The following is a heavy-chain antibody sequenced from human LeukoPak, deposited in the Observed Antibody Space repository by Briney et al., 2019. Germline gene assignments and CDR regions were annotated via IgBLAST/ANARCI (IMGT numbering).Heavy chain of an antibody. D-gene: IGHD1-26*01. V-gene: IGHV3-30*03. CDR3: AAYSRSSLDY. CDR1: GFTFSSYG. J-gene: IGHJ4*02. CDR2: LSYDGSNK. Sequence: PGRSLRLSCAASGFTFSSYGMHWVRQPPGKVLEWVAVLSYDGSNKYYADSVKGRFTNSRDNSNNTLYLQMNSMRAEDTAVYYCAAYSRSSLDYWGQGTMVTVSS.